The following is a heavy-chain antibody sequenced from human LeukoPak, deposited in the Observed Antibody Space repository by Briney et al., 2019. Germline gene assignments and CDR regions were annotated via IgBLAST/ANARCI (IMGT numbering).Heavy chain of an antibody. J-gene: IGHJ3*02. D-gene: IGHD3-22*01. V-gene: IGHV1-69*05. CDR2: VIPIFGTA. CDR1: GGTFSSYA. CDR3: ARGDYDSSGYHI. Sequence: GASVKVSCKASGGTFSSYAISWVRQAHGQGLEWMGGVIPIFGTANYAQKFQGRVTITTDESTSTAYMELSSLRSEDTAVYYCARGDYDSSGYHIWGQGTMVTVSS.